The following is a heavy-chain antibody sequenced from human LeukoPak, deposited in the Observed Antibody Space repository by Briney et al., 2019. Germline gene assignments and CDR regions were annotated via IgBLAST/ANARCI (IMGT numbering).Heavy chain of an antibody. CDR3: TRVSLYYDFWSGLGASHFDY. J-gene: IGHJ4*02. CDR1: GFTFGDYA. CDR2: IRSKAYGGTT. Sequence: QPGRSLRLSCTASGFTFGDYAMSLVRQAPGKGLEWVGFIRSKAYGGTTEYAASVNGRFTISRDDSKSIAYLQMNSLKTEDTAVYYCTRVSLYYDFWSGLGASHFDYWGQGTLVTVSS. V-gene: IGHV3-49*04. D-gene: IGHD3-3*01.